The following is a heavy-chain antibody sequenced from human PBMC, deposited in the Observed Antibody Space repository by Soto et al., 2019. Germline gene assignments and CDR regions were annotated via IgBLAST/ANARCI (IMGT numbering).Heavy chain of an antibody. D-gene: IGHD2-2*01. V-gene: IGHV3-30-3*01. CDR1: GLTFSSYA. J-gene: IGHJ4*02. Sequence: PGGSLRLSCAASGLTFSSYAMHWVRQAPGKGLEWVAVISYDGSNKYYADSVKGRFTISRDNSKNTLYLQMNSLRAEDTAVYYCARGILAGNCSSTSCPNDYWGQGTRVTVS. CDR2: ISYDGSNK. CDR3: ARGILAGNCSSTSCPNDY.